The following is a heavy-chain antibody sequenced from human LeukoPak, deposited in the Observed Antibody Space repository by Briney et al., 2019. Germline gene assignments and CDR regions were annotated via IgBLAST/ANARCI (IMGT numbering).Heavy chain of an antibody. Sequence: GGSLRLSCAASRFTFSDYYMSWIRQAPGKGLEWVSYISDSSSYTNYADSVKGRFTISRDNAKNSLYPQMNSLRAEDTAVYYCARVSSSRSFDYWGQGTLVTVSS. CDR2: ISDSSSYT. CDR1: RFTFSDYY. V-gene: IGHV3-11*05. CDR3: ARVSSSRSFDY. D-gene: IGHD6-13*01. J-gene: IGHJ4*02.